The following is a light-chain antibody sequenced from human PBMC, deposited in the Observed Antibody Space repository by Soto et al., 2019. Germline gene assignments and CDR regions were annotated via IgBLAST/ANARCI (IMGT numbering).Light chain of an antibody. Sequence: QSVLTQPPSVSGSPGQSVTISCTGSCSDVGGYNRVSWYQQSPGTAPKLMISEVTNRASGVPDRFSGSKSGNTASLTISGLQAEDEADYYCSSYRRGSIVVFGGGTKLTVL. J-gene: IGLJ3*02. V-gene: IGLV2-18*02. CDR1: CSDVGGYNR. CDR2: EVT. CDR3: SSYRRGSIVV.